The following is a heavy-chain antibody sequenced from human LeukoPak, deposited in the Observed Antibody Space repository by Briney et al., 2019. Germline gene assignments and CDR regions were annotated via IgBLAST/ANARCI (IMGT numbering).Heavy chain of an antibody. J-gene: IGHJ6*02. Sequence: GESLKISCKGSGYSFPSYWIGWVRQLAGKGLEWMGIIYPGDSDTRYRPSFQGQVTISADKSISTAYLQWSSLKASDTAMYYCARQKAAIVGATNGMDVWGQGTTVTVSS. CDR1: GYSFPSYW. D-gene: IGHD1-26*01. CDR3: ARQKAAIVGATNGMDV. V-gene: IGHV5-51*01. CDR2: IYPGDSDT.